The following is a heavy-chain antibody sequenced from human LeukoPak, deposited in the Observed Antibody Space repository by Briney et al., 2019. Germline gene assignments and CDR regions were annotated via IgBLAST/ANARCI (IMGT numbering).Heavy chain of an antibody. V-gene: IGHV3-30*03. CDR1: GCAFSSYG. CDR2: ISYDGGNK. CDR3: ARDLSYGMDV. J-gene: IGHJ6*02. Sequence: TGWSLRLSCAASGCAFSSYGMHWVRQAPGKGLEWVAVISYDGGNKLYADSVKGRFTISRDNSKNTLSLQMNSLRAEDTAVYYCARDLSYGMDVWGQGTTVTASS.